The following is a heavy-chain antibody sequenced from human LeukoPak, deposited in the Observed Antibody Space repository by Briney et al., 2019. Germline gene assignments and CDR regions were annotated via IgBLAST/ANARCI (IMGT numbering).Heavy chain of an antibody. CDR1: GFAFSTYG. Sequence: GGSLRLSCAASGFAFSTYGVHWVRQAPGKGLEWVAVLSFDGSSEYYADSVKGRFTVSRDNSKNTLYLQMNSLRDEDTAVYYCAKGSGSSGWNDLLGVVDYWGQGTLVTVSS. CDR3: AKGSGSSGWNDLLGVVDY. V-gene: IGHV3-30*18. J-gene: IGHJ4*02. D-gene: IGHD6-19*01. CDR2: LSFDGSSE.